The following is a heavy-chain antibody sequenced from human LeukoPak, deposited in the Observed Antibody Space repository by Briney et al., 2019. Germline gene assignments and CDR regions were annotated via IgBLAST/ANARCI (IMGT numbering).Heavy chain of an antibody. CDR3: ARDLGAIPETGRFDY. Sequence: SETLSLTCTVSGVSISSFYWSWIRQTAGKGLEWIGRIYVGGRTNYNPSLKSRLTMSLDTSKNQFSLKLRSVTAADTAVYYCARDLGAIPETGRFDYWGQGTLVTVSS. CDR2: IYVGGRT. J-gene: IGHJ4*02. V-gene: IGHV4-4*07. CDR1: GVSISSFY. D-gene: IGHD2-2*02.